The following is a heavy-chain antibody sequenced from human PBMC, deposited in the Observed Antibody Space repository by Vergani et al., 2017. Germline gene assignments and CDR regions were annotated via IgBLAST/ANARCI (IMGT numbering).Heavy chain of an antibody. CDR2: VSYDGSNK. J-gene: IGHJ4*02. CDR1: GFTFSSYG. V-gene: IGHV3-30*18. CDR3: AKALRGSDSDYVWGSYRLEY. Sequence: QVQLVESGGGVVQPGRSLRLSCAASGFTFSSYGMHWVRQAPGKGLEWVAVVSYDGSNKYYADSVKGRFTISRDNSKNTLYLQMNSLRAEDTAVYYCAKALRGSDSDYVWGSYRLEYWGQGTLVTVSS. D-gene: IGHD3-16*02.